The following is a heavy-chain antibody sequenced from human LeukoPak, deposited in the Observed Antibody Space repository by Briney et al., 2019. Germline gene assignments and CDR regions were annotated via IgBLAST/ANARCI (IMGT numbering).Heavy chain of an antibody. V-gene: IGHV1-2*02. D-gene: IGHD3-22*01. Sequence: ASVTVSCKASGYTFTGYYIHWVRQAPGQGLEWMGWINPNSGGTNYAQKFQGRVTMTRDTSISTAYMELSPLSSVDTAVYYCARDFYDSSGYYPDPWGQGTLVTVSS. J-gene: IGHJ5*02. CDR3: ARDFYDSSGYYPDP. CDR1: GYTFTGYY. CDR2: INPNSGGT.